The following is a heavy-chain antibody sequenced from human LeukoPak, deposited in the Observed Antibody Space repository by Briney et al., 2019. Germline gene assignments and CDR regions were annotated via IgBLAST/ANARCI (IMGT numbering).Heavy chain of an antibody. V-gene: IGHV4-59*01. Sequence: SETLSLTCTVSGGSISGDYWNWIRQPPGKGLEWVGYTSYSGNTDYKPSLRSRVTMSVDTSNNQLSLKLTSATAADTAVYYCARWHSHGRYFDYWGQGALVTVSS. J-gene: IGHJ4*02. CDR2: TSYSGNT. CDR3: ARWHSHGRYFDY. D-gene: IGHD1-26*01. CDR1: GGSISGDY.